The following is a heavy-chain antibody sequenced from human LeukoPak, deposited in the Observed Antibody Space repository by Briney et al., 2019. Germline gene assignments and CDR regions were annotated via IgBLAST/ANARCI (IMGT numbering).Heavy chain of an antibody. CDR1: GGSFSSGSYY. V-gene: IGHV4-61*01. D-gene: IGHD6-19*01. CDR2: IYYSGNT. CDR3: ARGGSSGWYWFDP. Sequence: PSETLSLTCTVSGGSFSSGSYYWSWIRQPPGKGLEWIGYIYYSGNTKYNPSLKSRVTISVDTSKNQFSLKLSSVTAADTAVYYCARGGSSGWYWFDPWGQGTLVTVSS. J-gene: IGHJ5*02.